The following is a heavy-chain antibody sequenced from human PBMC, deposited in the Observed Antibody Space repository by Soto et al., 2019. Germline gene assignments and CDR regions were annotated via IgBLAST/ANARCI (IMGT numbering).Heavy chain of an antibody. V-gene: IGHV4-31*03. CDR2: IYFTGST. D-gene: IGHD6-19*01. Sequence: SETLSLTCTVSGHSLSSGGYYWSWIRQHPGKGLEWVGYIYFTGSTLYNPSLKSRPAMSLDTSKNQFSLRLTSVTAADTAVYFCARDWGSSGWHNWGQGTLVTVSS. CDR1: GHSLSSGGYY. J-gene: IGHJ4*02. CDR3: ARDWGSSGWHN.